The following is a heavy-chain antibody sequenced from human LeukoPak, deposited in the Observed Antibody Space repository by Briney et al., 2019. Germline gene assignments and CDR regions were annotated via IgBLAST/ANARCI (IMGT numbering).Heavy chain of an antibody. D-gene: IGHD2-2*02. CDR1: GVIFSSYA. J-gene: IGHJ4*02. CDR2: ISVSGVST. V-gene: IGHV3-23*01. CDR3: AGYNCSNTRCYTGGFDH. Sequence: GGSLRLSCAGSGVIFSSYAVSWVRQAPGKGLEWVSAISVSGVSTYYADSVKGRFTISRDNSKNTVYLQMNSLRAEDTAVYYCAGYNCSNTRCYTGGFDHWGQGTLVTVSS.